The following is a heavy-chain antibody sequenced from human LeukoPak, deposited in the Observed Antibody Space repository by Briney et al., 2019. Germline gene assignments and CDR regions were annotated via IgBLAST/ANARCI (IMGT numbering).Heavy chain of an antibody. J-gene: IGHJ5*02. D-gene: IGHD6-13*01. CDR2: IYHSGST. CDR3: ARHEYSSSWYQPGGFDP. CDR1: GGSISSDY. V-gene: IGHV4-59*08. Sequence: SETLSLTCSVSGGSISSDYWNWIRQPPGKGLEWIGYIYHSGSTKYNPSLKSRVTISIDTSKNQFSLKLSSVTAADTAVYYCARHEYSSSWYQPGGFDPWGQGTLVTVSS.